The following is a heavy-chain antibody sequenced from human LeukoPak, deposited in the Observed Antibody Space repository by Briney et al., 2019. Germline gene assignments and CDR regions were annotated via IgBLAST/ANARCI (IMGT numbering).Heavy chain of an antibody. J-gene: IGHJ6*03. CDR3: ARLKFYDSTGYSPGYYMDV. D-gene: IGHD3-22*01. CDR2: IYPTGNT. CDR1: GGAIISYY. Sequence: SETLSLTCSVSGGAIISYYWSWIRKPAGKGPEWIGRIYPTGNTDYNHSLKTRVTMSTDLSKKQFSLRLRSVTAADTAVYYCARLKFYDSTGYSPGYYMDVWGKGTAITVSS. V-gene: IGHV4-4*07.